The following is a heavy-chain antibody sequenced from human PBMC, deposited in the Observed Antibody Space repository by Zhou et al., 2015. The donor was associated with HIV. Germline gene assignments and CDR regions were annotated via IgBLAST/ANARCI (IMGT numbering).Heavy chain of an antibody. Sequence: QVQLVQSGAEVKKPGASVKVSCKASGYTFTGYYMHWVRQAPGQGLEWMGWINPNSGGTNYAQKFQGRVTMTRDTSISTAYMELSRLRSDDTAVYYCARDVAPSSWRDYYYYGMDVWGQGTTVTVSS. CDR1: GYTFTGYY. V-gene: IGHV1-2*02. CDR3: ARDVAPSSWRDYYYYGMDV. D-gene: IGHD6-13*01. J-gene: IGHJ6*02. CDR2: INPNSGGT.